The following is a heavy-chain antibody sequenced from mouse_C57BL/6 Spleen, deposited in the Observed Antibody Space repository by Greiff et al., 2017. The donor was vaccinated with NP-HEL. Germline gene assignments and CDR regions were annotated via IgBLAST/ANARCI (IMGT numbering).Heavy chain of an antibody. J-gene: IGHJ4*01. CDR1: GYAFSSSW. V-gene: IGHV1-82*01. CDR3: ARYYSDYAMDY. Sequence: VQLQQSGPELVKPGASVKISCKASGYAFSSSWMNWVKQRPGKGLEWIGRIYPGDGDTNYNGKFKGKATLTADKSSSTAYMQLSSLTSEDSAVYFCARYYSDYAMDYWGQGTSVTVSS. CDR2: IYPGDGDT. D-gene: IGHD2-12*01.